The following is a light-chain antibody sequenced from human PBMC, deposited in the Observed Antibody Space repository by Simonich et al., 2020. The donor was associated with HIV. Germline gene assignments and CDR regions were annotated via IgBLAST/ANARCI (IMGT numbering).Light chain of an antibody. CDR2: WTA. Sequence: DFVMTQSPDSLPVSLGERATINCKSSQSVLYSSNSKNYLAWYQQKPGQPPKMLIYWTATRESGVPDRFSGSGSGPDFTLTISSLQAEDVAVYYCQQYYSAPTFGQGTKLEIK. V-gene: IGKV4-1*01. CDR1: QSVLYSSNSKNY. J-gene: IGKJ2*01. CDR3: QQYYSAPT.